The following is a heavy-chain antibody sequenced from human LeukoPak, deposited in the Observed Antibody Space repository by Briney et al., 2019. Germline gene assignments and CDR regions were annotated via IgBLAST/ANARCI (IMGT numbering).Heavy chain of an antibody. J-gene: IGHJ4*02. CDR2: VNHRGSS. CDR1: GESFSAYF. Sequence: SETLSLTCAVYGESFSAYFWNWIRQAPGKPLEYIGEVNHRGSSHYNPSLKTRVTLAVDTSKNQFSLRLTSVTAADTAVYFCARGSSFDGYCSAGACDAGYYDSWGQGTPVTVSS. CDR3: ARGSSFDGYCSAGACDAGYYDS. D-gene: IGHD2-15*01. V-gene: IGHV4-34*01.